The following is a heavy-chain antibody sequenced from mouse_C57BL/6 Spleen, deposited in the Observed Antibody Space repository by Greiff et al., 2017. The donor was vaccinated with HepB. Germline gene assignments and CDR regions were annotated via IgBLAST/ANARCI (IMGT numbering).Heavy chain of an antibody. V-gene: IGHV14-2*01. CDR1: GFNIKDYY. Sequence: EVQLQQSGAELVKPGASVKLSCTASGFNIKDYYMHWVKQRTEQGLEWIGRIDPEDGETKYAPKFQGKATITADTSSNTAYLQLSRLTSEDNAVYYCARSGSTMVTPYYFDYWGQGTTLTVSS. CDR2: IDPEDGET. CDR3: ARSGSTMVTPYYFDY. D-gene: IGHD2-2*01. J-gene: IGHJ2*01.